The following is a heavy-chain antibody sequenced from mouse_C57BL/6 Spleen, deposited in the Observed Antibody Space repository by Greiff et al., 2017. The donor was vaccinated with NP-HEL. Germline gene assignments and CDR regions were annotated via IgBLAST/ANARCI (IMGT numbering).Heavy chain of an antibody. V-gene: IGHV1-61*01. CDR1: GYTFTSYW. D-gene: IGHD1-1*01. Sequence: VQLQQPGAELVRPGSSVKLSCKASGYTFTSYWMDWVKQRPGQGLEWIGNIYPSDSETHYNQKFKDKATLTVDKSSNTAYMQLSSLTSEDSAVYYCARRDYYGSSSFAYWGQGTLVTVSA. CDR3: ARRDYYGSSSFAY. J-gene: IGHJ3*01. CDR2: IYPSDSET.